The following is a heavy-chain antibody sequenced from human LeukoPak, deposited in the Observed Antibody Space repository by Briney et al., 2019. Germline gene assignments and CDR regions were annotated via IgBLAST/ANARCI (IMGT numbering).Heavy chain of an antibody. D-gene: IGHD3-10*01. Sequence: EPSETLSLTCAVYGGSFSGYYWSWIRQPPGKGLEWIGEINHSGSTNYNPSLKSRVTISVDTSKNQFSLKLSSVTAADTAVYYCARGFITMVRGVIITSNYYYMDVWGKGTTVTISS. V-gene: IGHV4-34*01. CDR3: ARGFITMVRGVIITSNYYYMDV. CDR1: GGSFSGYY. CDR2: INHSGST. J-gene: IGHJ6*03.